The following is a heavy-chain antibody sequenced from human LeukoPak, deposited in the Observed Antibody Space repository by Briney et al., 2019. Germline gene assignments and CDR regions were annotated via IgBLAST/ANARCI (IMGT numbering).Heavy chain of an antibody. CDR2: IYYSGST. D-gene: IGHD6-25*01. CDR3: ARSFRQRLVDY. V-gene: IGHV4-59*01. J-gene: IGHJ4*02. CDR1: GGSISSYY. Sequence: PSETLSLTCTVSGGSISSYYWSWIRQPPGKGLEWIGYIYYSGSTNYNPSLKSRVTISVDTSKNQFSLKLSSVTAADTAVYYCARSFRQRLVDYWGQGTLVTVSS.